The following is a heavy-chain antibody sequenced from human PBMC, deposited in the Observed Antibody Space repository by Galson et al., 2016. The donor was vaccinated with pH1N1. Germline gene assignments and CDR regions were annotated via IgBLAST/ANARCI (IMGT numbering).Heavy chain of an antibody. CDR1: GDSVSRPSTA. D-gene: IGHD2-8*01. J-gene: IGHJ3*02. V-gene: IGHV6-1*01. CDR2: TYYRSKWFS. Sequence: CAISGDSVSRPSTAWNWIRQSPSRGLEWLGRTYYRSKWFSDYAVSVEGRININPDTSKNEFSLELNSVTPEDTAVYYCASDRDPNWAETNDVVDIWGKGTMVTVSS. CDR3: ASDRDPNWAETNDVVDI.